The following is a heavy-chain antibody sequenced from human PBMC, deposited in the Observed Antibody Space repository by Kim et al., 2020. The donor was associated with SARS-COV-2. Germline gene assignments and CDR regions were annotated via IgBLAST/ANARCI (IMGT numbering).Heavy chain of an antibody. J-gene: IGHJ2*01. CDR2: IYYSGST. D-gene: IGHD6-13*01. CDR1: GGSISSYY. Sequence: SETLSLTCTVSGGSISSYYWSWIRQPPGKGLEWIGYIYYSGSTNYNPSLKSRVTLSVDTSKNQFSLKLSSVTAADTAVYYCARLRRAGANWYFDLWGRGTLVTVSS. V-gene: IGHV4-59*01. CDR3: ARLRRAGANWYFDL.